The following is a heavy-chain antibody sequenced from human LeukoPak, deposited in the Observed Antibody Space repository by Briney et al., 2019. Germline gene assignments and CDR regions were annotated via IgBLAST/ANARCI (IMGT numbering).Heavy chain of an antibody. CDR1: GGSISSSSYY. CDR2: IYYSGSI. D-gene: IGHD3-22*01. CDR3: AREGSYFDSIGYYYGSGYFDY. J-gene: IGHJ4*02. V-gene: IGHV4-39*07. Sequence: SETLSLTCTVSGGSISSSSYYWGWVRQPPGKGLEWIGSIYYSGSIYYNPSLKSRVTISVDTSKNQFSLKLSSVTAADTAVYYCAREGSYFDSIGYYYGSGYFDYWGQGTLVTVSS.